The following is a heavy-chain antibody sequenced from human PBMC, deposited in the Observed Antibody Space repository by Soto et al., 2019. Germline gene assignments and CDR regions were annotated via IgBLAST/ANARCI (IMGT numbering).Heavy chain of an antibody. Sequence: EVQVVESGGGLIQPGGSRGPSWLASGFPAGIPNTWAGVRQAPGKGLEWVSVIYSGGTTFYADSVKGRFTISRDNSKNTLYLQMNSLRAEDTAVYYCHGYGYWGQGTLVTVSS. J-gene: IGHJ4*02. CDR1: GFPAGIPNT. CDR2: IYSGGTT. V-gene: IGHV3-53*01. D-gene: IGHD5-12*01. CDR3: HGYGY.